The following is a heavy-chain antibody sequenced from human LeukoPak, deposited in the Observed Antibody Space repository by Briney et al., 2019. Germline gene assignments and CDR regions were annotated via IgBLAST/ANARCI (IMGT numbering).Heavy chain of an antibody. CDR3: ASRGYSYGYLFDY. D-gene: IGHD5-18*01. J-gene: IGHJ4*02. V-gene: IGHV4-34*01. CDR2: INHSGST. Sequence: PSETLSLTCAVYGGSFSGYYWSWIRQPPGKGLEWIGEINHSGSTNYNPSLKSRVTTSVDTSKNQFSLKLSSVTAADTAVYYCASRGYSYGYLFDYWGQGTLVTVSS. CDR1: GGSFSGYY.